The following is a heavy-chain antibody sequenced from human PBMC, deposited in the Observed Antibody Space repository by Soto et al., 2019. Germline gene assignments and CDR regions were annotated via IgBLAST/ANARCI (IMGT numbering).Heavy chain of an antibody. CDR3: ARDGYYYDSSGYYPD. CDR2: IYSSGST. D-gene: IGHD3-22*01. V-gene: IGHV4-59*01. CDR1: GGSISSYY. Sequence: SETLSLTCTVSGGSISSYYWSCIRQPPGKGLEWIGYIYSSGSTNYNPSLKSRVTISVDTSKNQFSLKLSSVTAADTAVYYCARDGYYYDSSGYYPDWGQGTLVTVS. J-gene: IGHJ4*02.